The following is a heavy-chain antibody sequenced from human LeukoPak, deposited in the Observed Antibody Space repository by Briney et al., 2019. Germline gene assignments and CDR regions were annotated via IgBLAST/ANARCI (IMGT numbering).Heavy chain of an antibody. J-gene: IGHJ5*02. V-gene: IGHV3-21*01. Sequence: GGSLRLSCTASGFTFSTYSMTWVRQAPGKGLEWVSSISDSSTYIYYTDSVKGRFTISRDNAKNSLYLQMNSLRAEDTAVYYCARARYYDSSGYLHWFDPWGQGTLVTVSS. D-gene: IGHD3-22*01. CDR3: ARARYYDSSGYLHWFDP. CDR2: ISDSSTYI. CDR1: GFTFSTYS.